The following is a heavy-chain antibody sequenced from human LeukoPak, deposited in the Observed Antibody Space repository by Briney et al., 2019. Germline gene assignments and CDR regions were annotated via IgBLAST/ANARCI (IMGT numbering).Heavy chain of an antibody. Sequence: SETLSLTCTVSGGSISSSSYYWSWIRQPPGKGLEWIGEINHSGSTNYNPSLKSRVTISVDTSKNQFSLKLSSVTAADTAVYYCARGGTIVGATTRPGVLSQQRLTKPIRHAFDIWGQGTMVTVSS. CDR3: ARGGTIVGATTRPGVLSQQRLTKPIRHAFDI. V-gene: IGHV4-39*07. J-gene: IGHJ3*02. CDR2: INHSGST. CDR1: GGSISSSSYY. D-gene: IGHD1-26*01.